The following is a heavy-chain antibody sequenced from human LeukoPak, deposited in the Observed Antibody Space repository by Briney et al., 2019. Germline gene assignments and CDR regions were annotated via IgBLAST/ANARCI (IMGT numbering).Heavy chain of an antibody. CDR1: GGSISSSSYY. CDR2: MYYSGST. D-gene: IGHD2-15*01. J-gene: IGHJ6*04. CDR3: ARLSMLGYCSGGSCSLAMDV. Sequence: SETLSLTCTVSGGSISSSSYYWGWVRQPPGKGLEWIGSMYYSGSTYYNPSLKSRVTISGDTSKNQFSLKLSSVTAADAAVYYCARLSMLGYCSGGSCSLAMDVWGKGTTVTISS. V-gene: IGHV4-39*01.